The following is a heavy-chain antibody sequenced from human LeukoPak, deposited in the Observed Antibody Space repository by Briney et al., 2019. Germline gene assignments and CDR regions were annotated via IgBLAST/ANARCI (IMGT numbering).Heavy chain of an antibody. CDR3: ARYSATYGWLDP. J-gene: IGHJ5*02. CDR2: IKQDGSEK. D-gene: IGHD1-26*01. V-gene: IGHV3-7*01. Sequence: PGGSLRLSCVDSGFTFSNNWMSWVRQVSGKGLEWVANIKQDGSEKYYVDSVKGRFTISRGNAGNSLYLQMNSLRAEDTAVYYCARYSATYGWLDPWGQGSQVTVSS. CDR1: GFTFSNNW.